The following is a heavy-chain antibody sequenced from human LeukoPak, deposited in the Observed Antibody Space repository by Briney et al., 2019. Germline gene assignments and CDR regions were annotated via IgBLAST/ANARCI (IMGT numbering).Heavy chain of an antibody. Sequence: GASVKVSCKASAYTFVGYGVNWVRQAPGQGLEWMGWISTYDAKTHYAERLQDRFTMTRDISASTVYMELRSLTSDDTAVYYCARYNRAPGAVYVDYWGQRTLVTVSS. V-gene: IGHV1-18*01. CDR3: ARYNRAPGAVYVDY. J-gene: IGHJ4*02. D-gene: IGHD2-8*01. CDR1: AYTFVGYG. CDR2: ISTYDAKT.